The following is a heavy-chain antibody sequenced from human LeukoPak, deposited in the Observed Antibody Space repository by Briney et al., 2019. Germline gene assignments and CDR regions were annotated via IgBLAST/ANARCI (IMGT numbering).Heavy chain of an antibody. J-gene: IGHJ4*02. V-gene: IGHV3-7*01. CDR3: ARMRGSYSFDY. CDR1: GFTFSSYW. Sequence: GGSLRLSCAASGFTFSSYWMSWVRQAPGKGLEWVANIRQDGSEKYYVDSVKGRFTISRDNAKNSLYLQMNSLRAEDTAVYYCARMRGSYSFDYWGQGTLVTVSS. CDR2: IRQDGSEK. D-gene: IGHD1-26*01.